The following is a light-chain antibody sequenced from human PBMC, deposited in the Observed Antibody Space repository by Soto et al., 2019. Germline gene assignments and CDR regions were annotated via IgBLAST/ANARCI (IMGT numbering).Light chain of an antibody. J-gene: IGLJ2*01. Sequence: QAVVTQPASVSGSPGQSITISCTGTSSDVGGYDYVSWYQHHPDKAPKLIIYDVSNRPSGVSNRFSGSKSGNTASLTISGLQADDEADYYCSSYTSSSTLVFGGGTKLTVL. V-gene: IGLV2-14*03. CDR1: SSDVGGYDY. CDR2: DVS. CDR3: SSYTSSSTLV.